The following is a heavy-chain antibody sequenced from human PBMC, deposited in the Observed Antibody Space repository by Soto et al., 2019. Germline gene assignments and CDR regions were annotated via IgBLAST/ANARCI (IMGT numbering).Heavy chain of an antibody. CDR2: ISGSGGST. CDR3: ATRERGTDVGEKRGYSYGPFDY. J-gene: IGHJ4*02. Sequence: EVQLLESGGGLVQPGGSLRLSCAASGFTFSSYAMSWVRQAPGKGLEWVSAISGSGGSTYYADSVKGRFTISRDNSKNTLYLQMNSLRAEDTAVYYCATRERGTDVGEKRGYSYGPFDYWGQGTLVTVSS. V-gene: IGHV3-23*01. CDR1: GFTFSSYA. D-gene: IGHD5-18*01.